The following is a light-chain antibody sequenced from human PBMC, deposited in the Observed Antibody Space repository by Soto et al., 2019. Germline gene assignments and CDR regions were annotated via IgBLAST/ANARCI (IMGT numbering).Light chain of an antibody. CDR1: QSISSW. CDR3: QQFNSYLYT. V-gene: IGKV1-5*03. Sequence: DLQMTQSPSTLSASVGDRVTITCRASQSISSWLAWYQQKPGKAPKLLIYKASSLESGVPLRFSGSGSGTEFTLTTSSLQPDDFATYYCQQFNSYLYTFGQGTKLEIK. CDR2: KAS. J-gene: IGKJ2*01.